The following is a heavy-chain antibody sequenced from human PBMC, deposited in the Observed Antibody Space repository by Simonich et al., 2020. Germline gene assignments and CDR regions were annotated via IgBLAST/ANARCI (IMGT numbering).Heavy chain of an antibody. CDR3: ARDVDTAMVFDY. V-gene: IGHV3-21*01. D-gene: IGHD5-18*01. CDR1: GFTFSSYS. J-gene: IGHJ4*02. CDR2: ISSRSSYI. Sequence: EVQLVESGGGLVKPGGSPRLSCAASGFTFSSYSMNWVRQAPGKGMEGVSSISSRSSYIYYADSVKGRFTISRDNAKNSLYLQMNSLRAEDTAVYYCARDVDTAMVFDYWGQGTLVTVSS.